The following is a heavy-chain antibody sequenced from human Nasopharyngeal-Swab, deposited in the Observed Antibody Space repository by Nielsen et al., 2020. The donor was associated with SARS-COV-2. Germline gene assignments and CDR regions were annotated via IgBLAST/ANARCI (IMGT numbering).Heavy chain of an antibody. CDR3: VKDNLLRAFDL. V-gene: IGHV3-23*01. J-gene: IGHJ3*01. D-gene: IGHD2-15*01. CDR1: GFTFSSYA. CDR2: ISGGGGRT. Sequence: GESLKISCAASGFTFSSYALSWVRQAPGKGLEYISGGGGRTYYADSVKGRFTISRDNSKNTVYLQMNSLRAEDTALYYCVKDNLLRAFDLWGQGTMVTVSS.